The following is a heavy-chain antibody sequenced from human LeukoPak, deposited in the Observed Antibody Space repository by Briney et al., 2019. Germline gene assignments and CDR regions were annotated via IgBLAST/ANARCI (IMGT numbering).Heavy chain of an antibody. CDR3: AAMDHFDY. CDR2: IKYDGNEI. D-gene: IGHD5-18*01. CDR1: GFTFSSSW. J-gene: IGHJ4*02. Sequence: GGSLTLSCAASGFTFSSSWMAWVRQAPGKGLEWVANIKYDGNEIYYVDSVKGRFTISRDNAKNSLHLEMSSLRADDTAVYYCAAMDHFDYWGQGTLVSVSS. V-gene: IGHV3-7*01.